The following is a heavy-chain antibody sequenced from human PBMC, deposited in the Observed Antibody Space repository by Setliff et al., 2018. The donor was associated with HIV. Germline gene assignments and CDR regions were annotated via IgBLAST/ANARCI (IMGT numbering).Heavy chain of an antibody. J-gene: IGHJ5*02. CDR2: INPDSGGA. V-gene: IGHV1-2*06. D-gene: IGHD6-13*01. Sequence: ASVKVSCKASGYTFTDYYMQWVRQAPGQGLEWMGRINPDSGGANYAQKFQGRVTMTRDTSISTAYMELSSLRSDDTAVYYCARDFSGQQLVGGWFDPWGQGTLVTVSS. CDR1: GYTFTDYY. CDR3: ARDFSGQQLVGGWFDP.